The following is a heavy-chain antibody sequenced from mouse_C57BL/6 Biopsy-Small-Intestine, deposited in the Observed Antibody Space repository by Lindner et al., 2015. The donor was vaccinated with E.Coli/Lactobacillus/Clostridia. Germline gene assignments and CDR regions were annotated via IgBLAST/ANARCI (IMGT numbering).Heavy chain of an antibody. J-gene: IGHJ3*01. V-gene: IGHV1-54*01. CDR2: INPGSGGS. CDR1: GYAFTNYF. Sequence: VQLQESGAELVRPGTSVKVSCKASGYAFTNYFIEWIKQRPGQGFEWIGVINPGSGGSNYNEKFKGKATLTADKSSNTAYMQLSSLTSEDSAVYFCARGGDYDGFAYWGQGTLVTASA. CDR3: ARGGDYDGFAY. D-gene: IGHD2-4*01.